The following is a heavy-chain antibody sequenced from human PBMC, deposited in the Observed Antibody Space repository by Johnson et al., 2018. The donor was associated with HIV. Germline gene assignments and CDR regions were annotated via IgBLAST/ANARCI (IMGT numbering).Heavy chain of an antibody. J-gene: IGHJ3*02. CDR1: GFTFSDYY. V-gene: IGHV3-9*01. D-gene: IGHD1-7*01. CDR2: ISWNSGSI. CDR3: AKDMWNYPPGYDAFDI. Sequence: VQPVESGGGLVQPGGSLRLSCVASGFTFSDYYMSWIRQAPGKGLEWVSGISWNSGSIGYADSVKGRFTISRDNAKNSLYLQMNSLRAEDTALYYCAKDMWNYPPGYDAFDIWGQGTMVTVSS.